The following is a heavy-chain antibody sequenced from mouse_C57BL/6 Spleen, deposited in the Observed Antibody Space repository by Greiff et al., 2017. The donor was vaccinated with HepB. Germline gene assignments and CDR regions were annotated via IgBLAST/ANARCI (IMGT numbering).Heavy chain of an antibody. Sequence: EVQLQQSVAELVRPGASVKLSCTASGFNIKNPYMHWVKQRPEQGLEWIGRIDPANGNTKYAPKFQGKATITADTSSNTAYLQLSSLTSEDTAIYYCARFDLLLAMDYWGQGTSVTVSS. D-gene: IGHD1-1*01. V-gene: IGHV14-3*01. CDR3: ARFDLLLAMDY. CDR1: GFNIKNPY. CDR2: IDPANGNT. J-gene: IGHJ4*01.